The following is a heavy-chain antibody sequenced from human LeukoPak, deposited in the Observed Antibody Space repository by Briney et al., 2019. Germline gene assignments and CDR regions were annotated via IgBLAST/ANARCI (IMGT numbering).Heavy chain of an antibody. V-gene: IGHV3-74*03. CDR1: GFTFTHYW. J-gene: IGHJ4*02. CDR2: INGDATII. CDR3: ARDLILVWTPGDDFDH. Sequence: PGGSLRLSCVASGFTFTHYWMHWVRQVPGKGLEWVSRINGDATIITYADSVKGRFTISRENAKNTLYLQMNSLRAEDTAVYYCARDLILVWTPGDDFDHWGQGTLVTVSS. D-gene: IGHD3-16*01.